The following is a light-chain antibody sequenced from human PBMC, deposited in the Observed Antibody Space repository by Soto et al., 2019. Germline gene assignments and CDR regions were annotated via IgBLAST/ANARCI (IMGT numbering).Light chain of an antibody. Sequence: QSVLTQPASVSGPPGQSITISCTGSSSDVGGNKYVSCYQQYPGKAPKLMICDVSNRPSGVSNRFSGSKSGNTASLTISGLQAEDEADYYCSAFTGTTYVFGTGTKVTVL. CDR3: SAFTGTTYV. CDR1: SSDVGGNKY. V-gene: IGLV2-14*01. J-gene: IGLJ1*01. CDR2: DVS.